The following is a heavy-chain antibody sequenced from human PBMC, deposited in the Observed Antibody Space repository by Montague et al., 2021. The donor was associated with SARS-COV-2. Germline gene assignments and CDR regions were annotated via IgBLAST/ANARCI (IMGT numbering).Heavy chain of an antibody. D-gene: IGHD2-2*01. CDR2: ITSKISGETI. Sequence: SLRLSCAASGFNFENTWMNWVRQAPGKGLEWLGRITSKISGETIDYAAPVKGRFTISRDDSTNTLSLQMNSLRTEDTGVYFCATIGGYMEYQLRSWGKGTTVTVSS. J-gene: IGHJ6*04. CDR3: ATIGGYMEYQLRS. CDR1: GFNFENTW. V-gene: IGHV3-15*01.